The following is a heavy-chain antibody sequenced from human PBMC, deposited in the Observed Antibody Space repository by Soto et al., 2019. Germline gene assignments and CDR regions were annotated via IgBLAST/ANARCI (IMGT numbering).Heavy chain of an antibody. J-gene: IGHJ6*02. CDR1: GFTFSSYA. V-gene: IGHV3-30-3*01. Sequence: GGSLRLSCAASGFTFSSYAMHWVRQAPGKGLEWVAVISYDGSNKYYADSVKGRFTISRDNSKNTLYLQMNSLRAGDTAVYYCARDPGAAAGRRHYYYYGMDVWGQGXTVTVSS. CDR2: ISYDGSNK. D-gene: IGHD6-13*01. CDR3: ARDPGAAAGRRHYYYYGMDV.